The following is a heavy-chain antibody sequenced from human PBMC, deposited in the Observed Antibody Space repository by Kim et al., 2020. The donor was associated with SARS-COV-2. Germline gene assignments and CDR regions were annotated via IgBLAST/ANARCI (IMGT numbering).Heavy chain of an antibody. CDR3: AKTPRSYGGNNWFDP. D-gene: IGHD4-17*01. V-gene: IGHV3-30*18. Sequence: GGSLRLSCAASGFTFSSYGMHWVRQAPGKGLEWVAVISYDGSNKYYADSVKGRFTISRDNSKNTLYLQMNSLRAEDTAVYYCAKTPRSYGGNNWFDPWGQGTLVTVSS. CDR2: ISYDGSNK. J-gene: IGHJ5*02. CDR1: GFTFSSYG.